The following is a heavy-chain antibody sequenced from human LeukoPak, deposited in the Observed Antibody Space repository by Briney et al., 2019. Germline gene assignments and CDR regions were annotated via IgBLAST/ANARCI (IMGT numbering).Heavy chain of an antibody. Sequence: PSETLSLTCTVSGGSISSYYWSWIRHPPGKGLEWIGYIYYSGSTNYNPSLKSRVTISVDTSKNQFSLKLSSVIAADTAVYYCARSEGTGWNYWGQGTLVTVSS. CDR1: GGSISSYY. V-gene: IGHV4-59*01. D-gene: IGHD1-14*01. J-gene: IGHJ4*02. CDR3: ARSEGTGWNY. CDR2: IYYSGST.